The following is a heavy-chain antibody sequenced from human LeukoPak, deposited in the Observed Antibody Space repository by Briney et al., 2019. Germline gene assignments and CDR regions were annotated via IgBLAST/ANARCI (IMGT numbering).Heavy chain of an antibody. CDR3: ARDHYYRSGSYYVY. D-gene: IGHD3-10*01. Sequence: GGSLRLSCAASGFTFSSYWMSWVRQAPGKGLEGVANIKQDESEKYYVDSVKGRFTISRDNAKNSLYQQMNSLRAEDTAVYYCARDHYYRSGSYYVYWGQGTLVTVSS. J-gene: IGHJ4*02. V-gene: IGHV3-7*04. CDR2: IKQDESEK. CDR1: GFTFSSYW.